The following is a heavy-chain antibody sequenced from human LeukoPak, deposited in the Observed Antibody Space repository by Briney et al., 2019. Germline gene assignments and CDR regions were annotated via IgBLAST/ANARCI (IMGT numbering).Heavy chain of an antibody. CDR2: IYYSGST. CDR3: AREAPRQWLGRRSPYMDV. J-gene: IGHJ6*03. D-gene: IGHD6-19*01. V-gene: IGHV4-39*02. CDR1: GGSISSSSYY. Sequence: PSETLSHTCTVSGGSISSSSYYWGWIRQPPGKGLEWIGSIYYSGSTYYNPSLKSRVTISVDTSKNQFSLKLSSVTAADTAVYYCAREAPRQWLGRRSPYMDVWGKGTTVTVSS.